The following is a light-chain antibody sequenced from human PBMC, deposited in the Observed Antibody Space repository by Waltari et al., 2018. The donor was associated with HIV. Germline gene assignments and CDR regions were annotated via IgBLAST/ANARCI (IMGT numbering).Light chain of an antibody. J-gene: IGLJ3*02. CDR3: SSYAGSNNLV. CDR1: SRDVGGYNY. V-gene: IGLV2-8*01. CDR2: EVS. Sequence: HSALTQPPSASGSPGQSVTISCTGTSRDVGGYNYVSWYQQHPGKAPKLMIYEVSKRPSGVPDRFFGSKSGNTASLTVSGLQAEDEADYYCSSYAGSNNLVFGGGTKLTVL.